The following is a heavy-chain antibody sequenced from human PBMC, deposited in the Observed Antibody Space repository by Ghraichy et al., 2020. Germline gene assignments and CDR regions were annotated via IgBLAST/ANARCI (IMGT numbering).Heavy chain of an antibody. J-gene: IGHJ3*01. D-gene: IGHD6-19*01. CDR1: GFSFSTFW. Sequence: GGSLRLSCAASGFSFSTFWMTWVRQAPGKGLEWVANINQDGVKKNYVDSVEGRFTVSRDNAKNSLYLQMNSLSAEDTAMYYCARGDSQYGTAWYDAFDLWGQGTMVTVSS. CDR3: ARGDSQYGTAWYDAFDL. CDR2: INQDGVKK. V-gene: IGHV3-7*01.